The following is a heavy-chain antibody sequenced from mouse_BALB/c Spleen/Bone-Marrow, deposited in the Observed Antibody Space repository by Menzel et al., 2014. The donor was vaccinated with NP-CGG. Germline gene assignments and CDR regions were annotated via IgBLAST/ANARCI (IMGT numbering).Heavy chain of an antibody. CDR1: GYSITSGYS. D-gene: IGHD1-1*01. CDR2: IHYSGST. Sequence: DVHLVESGPDLVKPSQSLSLTCTVTGYSITSGYSWHWIRQFPGNKLEWMGYIHYSGSTNYNPSLKSRISITRDTSKNQFFLQLNSVTTEDTATHYCARRTTVVAPLDYWGQGTTLTVSS. J-gene: IGHJ2*01. CDR3: ARRTTVVAPLDY. V-gene: IGHV3-1*02.